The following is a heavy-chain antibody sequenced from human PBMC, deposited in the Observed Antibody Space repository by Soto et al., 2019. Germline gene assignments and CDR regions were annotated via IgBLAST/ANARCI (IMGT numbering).Heavy chain of an antibody. J-gene: IGHJ1*01. V-gene: IGHV4-31*03. D-gene: IGHD4-17*01. CDR3: ARGTPTPFPH. CDR2: IYHSGTT. CDR1: GGSISRGGYH. Sequence: PSETRCLTCTGSGGSISRGGYHVSWIRQHPGKGLEWIGYIYHSGTTYYNPSLKSRVTISVDTSKNQFSLKLTSVTAADTAVYYCARGTPTPFPHWGQGTLVTVS.